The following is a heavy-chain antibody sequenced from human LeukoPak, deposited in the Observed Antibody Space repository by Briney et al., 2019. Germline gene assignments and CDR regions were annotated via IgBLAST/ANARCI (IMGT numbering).Heavy chain of an antibody. D-gene: IGHD6-13*01. CDR1: GGTFGSYA. CDR3: ALHSSSWTYNWFDP. V-gene: IGHV1-69*13. J-gene: IGHJ5*02. Sequence: GASVKVSCKASGGTFGSYAISWVRQAPGQGLEWMGGIIPIFGTANYAQKFQGRVTITADESTSTAYMELSSLRSEDTAVYYCALHSSSWTYNWFDPWGQGTLVTVSS. CDR2: IIPIFGTA.